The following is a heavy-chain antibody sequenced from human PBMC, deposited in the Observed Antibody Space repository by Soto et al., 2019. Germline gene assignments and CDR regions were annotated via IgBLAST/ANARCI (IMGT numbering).Heavy chain of an antibody. CDR1: GGSISSGGYY. CDR2: IYYSGST. J-gene: IGHJ3*02. D-gene: IGHD3-16*01. Sequence: QVQLQESGPGLVKPSQTLSLTCTVSGGSISSGGYYWSWIRQHPGKGLEWIGYIYYSGSTYYNPSLKSXXTXSXXTSKNQFSLKLSSVTAADTAVYYCARDSGGYAFDIWGQGTMVTVSS. V-gene: IGHV4-31*03. CDR3: ARDSGGYAFDI.